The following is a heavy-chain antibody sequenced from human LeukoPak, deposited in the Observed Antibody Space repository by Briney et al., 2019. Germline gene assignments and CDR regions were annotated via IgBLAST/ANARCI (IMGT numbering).Heavy chain of an antibody. J-gene: IGHJ4*02. CDR1: GFTFSSYS. CDR2: ISSSSSYI. CDR3: ARDRAYYYDSSAGGDDY. V-gene: IGHV3-21*01. D-gene: IGHD3-22*01. Sequence: GGSLRLSCEVSGFTFSSYSMNWVRQAPGKGLEWVSSISSSSSYIYYADSVKGRFTISRDNAKNSLYLRMNSLRAEDTAVYYCARDRAYYYDSSAGGDDYWGQGTLVTVSS.